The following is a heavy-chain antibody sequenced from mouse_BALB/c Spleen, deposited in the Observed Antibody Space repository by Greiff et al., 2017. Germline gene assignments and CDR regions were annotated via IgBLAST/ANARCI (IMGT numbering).Heavy chain of an antibody. J-gene: IGHJ4*01. D-gene: IGHD1-2*01. CDR2: IYPGDGDT. Sequence: QVQLQQSGAELVRPGASVKLSCKASGYTFTSYWMQWVKQRPGQGLEWIGAIYPGDGDTRYTQKFKGKATLTADKSSSTAYMQLSSLASEDSAVYYGAGSSDGGYGVGAMDYWGQGTSVTVSA. CDR3: AGSSDGGYGVGAMDY. CDR1: GYTFTSYW. V-gene: IGHV1-87*01.